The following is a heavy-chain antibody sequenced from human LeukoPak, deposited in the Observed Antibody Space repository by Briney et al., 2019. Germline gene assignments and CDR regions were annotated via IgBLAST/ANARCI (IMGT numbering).Heavy chain of an antibody. D-gene: IGHD4-17*01. J-gene: IGHJ4*02. CDR1: GYTFTSYD. Sequence: ASVKVSCKASGYTFTSYDINWVRQATGQGLEWMGWINPNSGGTNYAQKFQGRVTMTGDTSISTAYMELSRLRSDDTAVYYCARVGDYGDYVFYWGQGTLVTVSS. CDR3: ARVGDYGDYVFY. V-gene: IGHV1-2*02. CDR2: INPNSGGT.